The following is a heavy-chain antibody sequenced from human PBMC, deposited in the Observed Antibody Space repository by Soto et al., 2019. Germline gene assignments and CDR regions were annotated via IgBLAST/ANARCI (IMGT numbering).Heavy chain of an antibody. CDR2: INTDGSVT. V-gene: IGHV3-74*01. Sequence: GGSLRLSCAASGFTFSSFWMHWVRQAPGEGLVWVSRINTDGSVTTYADPVKGRFTISREKAKNTLYLQMNSLRAEDTAVYYCARAGGSTWSYNWFDPWGQGTLVTVSS. CDR1: GFTFSSFW. CDR3: ARAGGSTWSYNWFDP. D-gene: IGHD6-13*01. J-gene: IGHJ5*02.